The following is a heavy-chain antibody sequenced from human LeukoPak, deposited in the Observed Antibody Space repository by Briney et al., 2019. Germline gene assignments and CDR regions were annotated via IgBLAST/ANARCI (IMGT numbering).Heavy chain of an antibody. J-gene: IGHJ3*02. V-gene: IGHV4-4*07. D-gene: IGHD4-23*01. CDR2: IYSSGST. CDR3: ARGPTKLRRYLSDAFDI. CDR1: GGSINSYY. Sequence: MPSETLSLTCTVSGGSINSYYWSWIRQPAGKGLEWIGRIYSSGSTNYNPSLKSRVSMSVDTSKNQFSLKLTSVTAADTAVYYCARGPTKLRRYLSDAFDIWGQGTMVTVSS.